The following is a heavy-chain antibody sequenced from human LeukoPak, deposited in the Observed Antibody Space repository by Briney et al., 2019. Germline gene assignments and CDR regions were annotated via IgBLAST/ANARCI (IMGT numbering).Heavy chain of an antibody. CDR3: VRRGVSHDWFDP. CDR1: GYSFFTYW. Sequence: GESLKISCKGSGYSFFTYWIAWVRQMPDKGREWMGIIYPGDSDTRYSPSFQGQVTISADKSISTAYLQWSSLKASDTAMYYCVRRGVSHDWFDPWGQGTLVTVSS. V-gene: IGHV5-51*01. CDR2: IYPGDSDT. D-gene: IGHD6-13*01. J-gene: IGHJ5*02.